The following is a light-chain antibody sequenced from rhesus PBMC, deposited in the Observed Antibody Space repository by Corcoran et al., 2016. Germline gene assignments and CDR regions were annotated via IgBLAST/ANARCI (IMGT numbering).Light chain of an antibody. CDR1: QSISSW. CDR3: RQYTSRPWT. V-gene: IGKV1-22*01. CDR2: KAS. J-gene: IGKJ1*01. Sequence: DIQMTQSPSSLSVSVGDTVTITCRASQSISSWLDWYQQKPGKAPKLLIYKASTLQSGVPSRFSGSGSRTDFTLTINNLQSEDFATYYYRQYTSRPWTFGQGTKVEIK.